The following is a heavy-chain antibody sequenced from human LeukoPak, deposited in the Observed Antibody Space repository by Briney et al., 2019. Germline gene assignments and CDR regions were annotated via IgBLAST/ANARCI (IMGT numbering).Heavy chain of an antibody. CDR1: GFTFSSYS. D-gene: IGHD3/OR15-3a*01. Sequence: PGGSLRLSCAASGFTFSSYSMNWVRQAPGKGLEWVSSISSSSSYIYYADSVKGRFTISRDNAKNSLYLQMNSLRAEDTVVYYCARDPRGDWLLYSYYYFDYWGQGTLVTVSS. J-gene: IGHJ4*02. CDR3: ARDPRGDWLLYSYYYFDY. CDR2: ISSSSSYI. V-gene: IGHV3-21*01.